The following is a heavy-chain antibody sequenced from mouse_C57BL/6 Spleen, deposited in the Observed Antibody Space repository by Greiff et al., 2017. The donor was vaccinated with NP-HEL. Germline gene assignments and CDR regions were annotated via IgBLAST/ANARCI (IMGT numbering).Heavy chain of an antibody. J-gene: IGHJ2*01. D-gene: IGHD2-10*01. CDR1: GYTFTDYY. V-gene: IGHV1-26*01. CDR3: ARGGSYYGNYEAYFDY. CDR2: INPNNGGT. Sequence: VQLQQSGPELVKPGASVKISCKASGYTFTDYYMNWVKQSHGKSLEWIGDINPNNGGTSYNQKFKGKATLTVDKSSSTAYMELRSLTSEDSAVYYCARGGSYYGNYEAYFDYWGQGTTLTVSS.